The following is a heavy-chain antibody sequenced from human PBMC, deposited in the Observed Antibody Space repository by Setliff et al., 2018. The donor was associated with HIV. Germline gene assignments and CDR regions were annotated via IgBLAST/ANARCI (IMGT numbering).Heavy chain of an antibody. D-gene: IGHD3-22*01. Sequence: SETLSLTCAVSGYSISIGYYWGWIRQPPGKGLEWIGNIYHSGSTYYNPSLKSRVTISVDTSKNRFSLKLSSVTAADTAVYYCGGNGYYSIDYWGQGTLVTVSS. CDR3: GGNGYYSIDY. J-gene: IGHJ4*02. CDR1: GYSISIGYY. V-gene: IGHV4-38-2*01. CDR2: IYHSGST.